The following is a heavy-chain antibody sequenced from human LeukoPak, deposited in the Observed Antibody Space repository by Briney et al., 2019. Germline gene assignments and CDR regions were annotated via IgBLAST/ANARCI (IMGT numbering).Heavy chain of an antibody. J-gene: IGHJ4*02. CDR1: GFTFSRFE. CDR3: ARRFDS. V-gene: IGHV3-48*03. Sequence: QPGGSLRLSCVASGFTFSRFEMNWVRQAPGKGPEWVSYISSSGSTIYYADSLKGRITISRDNAKNSLYLQMNSLRVEDTAVYYCARRFDSWGQGTLVTVSS. CDR2: ISSSGSTI.